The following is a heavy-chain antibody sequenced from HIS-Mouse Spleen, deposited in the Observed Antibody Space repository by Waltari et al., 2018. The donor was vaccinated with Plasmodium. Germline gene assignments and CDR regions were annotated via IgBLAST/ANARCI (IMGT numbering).Heavy chain of an antibody. J-gene: IGHJ2*01. Sequence: EVQLVESGGGLVQHGGSLRLSGAASGFTVSRYWMSWVRQAPGKGLEWVAHIKQAVSEKYYVDSVNGRFTISRDNAKNSLYLQMNSLRAEDTAVYYCASSWYWYFDLWGRGTLVTVSS. CDR1: GFTVSRYW. CDR2: IKQAVSEK. V-gene: IGHV3-7*01. D-gene: IGHD6-13*01. CDR3: ASSWYWYFDL.